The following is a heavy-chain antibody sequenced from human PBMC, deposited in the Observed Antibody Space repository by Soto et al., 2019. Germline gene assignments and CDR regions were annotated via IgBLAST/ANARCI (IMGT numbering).Heavy chain of an antibody. J-gene: IGHJ4*02. Sequence: GASVKVSCKASGGTFSSYTISWVRQAPGQGLEWMGRIIPSGGRTSYAQKFQGRVTMTRDTSTSTVYMELSSLRSEDTAVYYCARGHIVAARIFDYWGQGTLVTVSS. V-gene: IGHV1-46*03. D-gene: IGHD6-6*01. CDR1: GGTFSSYT. CDR3: ARGHIVAARIFDY. CDR2: IIPSGGRT.